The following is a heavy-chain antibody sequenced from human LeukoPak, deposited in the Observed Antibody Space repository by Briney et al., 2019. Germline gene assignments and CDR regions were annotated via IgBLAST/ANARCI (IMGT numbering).Heavy chain of an antibody. CDR3: ARDRVVPGATTPKEFDY. J-gene: IGHJ4*02. CDR1: GFTFSSYS. D-gene: IGHD2-2*01. Sequence: GGSLRLSCAASGFTFSSYSMNWVRQAPGKGLEWVSYISSSSSTIYYADSVKGRFTISRDNAKNSLYLQMNSLSAEDRAVYYCARDRVVPGATTPKEFDYWGQGTLVTVSS. CDR2: ISSSSSTI. V-gene: IGHV3-48*01.